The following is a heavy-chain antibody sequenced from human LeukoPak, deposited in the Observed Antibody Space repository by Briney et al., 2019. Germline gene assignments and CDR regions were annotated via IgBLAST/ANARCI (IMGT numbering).Heavy chain of an antibody. CDR2: ISWNSGSI. CDR3: TKDHRYCSGGTCQQDYFYGMDV. Sequence: PGGSLRLSCAASGFTFDDYAMHWVRQAPGKGLEWVSGISWNSGSIGYADSVKGRFTISRDNAERSLYLQMNSLRPEDTALYYCTKDHRYCSGGTCQQDYFYGMDVWGQGTTVTVSS. D-gene: IGHD2-15*01. J-gene: IGHJ6*02. CDR1: GFTFDDYA. V-gene: IGHV3-9*01.